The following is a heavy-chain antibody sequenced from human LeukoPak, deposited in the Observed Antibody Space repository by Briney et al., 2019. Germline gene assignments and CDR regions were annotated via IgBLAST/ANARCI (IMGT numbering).Heavy chain of an antibody. CDR3: ARDFREDTAMVVGY. V-gene: IGHV4-38-2*02. CDR1: GYSISNGYY. D-gene: IGHD5-18*01. J-gene: IGHJ4*02. CDR2: LYYSGST. Sequence: SETLSLTCSVSGYSISNGYYWGWIRQPPGKGLEWIGSLYYSGSTYYNPSLKSRVTISVDTSKNQFSLKLSSVTAADTAVYYCARDFREDTAMVVGYWGQGTLVTVSS.